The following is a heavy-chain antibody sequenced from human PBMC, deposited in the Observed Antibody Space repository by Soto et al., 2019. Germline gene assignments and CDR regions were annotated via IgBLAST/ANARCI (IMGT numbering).Heavy chain of an antibody. CDR1: GGSISSSSYY. D-gene: IGHD2-2*01. CDR3: AGLGYCISTSCYWAYYYYGMDV. Sequence: SETLSLTCTVSGGSISSSSYYWGWIRQPPGKGLEWIGSIYYSGSTYYNPSLKSRVTISVDTSKNQFSLKLSSVTAADTAVYYCAGLGYCISTSCYWAYYYYGMDVWGQGTTVTVSS. V-gene: IGHV4-39*01. CDR2: IYYSGST. J-gene: IGHJ6*02.